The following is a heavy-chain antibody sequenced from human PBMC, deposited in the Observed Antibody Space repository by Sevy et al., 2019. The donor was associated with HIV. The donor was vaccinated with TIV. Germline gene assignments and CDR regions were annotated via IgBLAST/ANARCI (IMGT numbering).Heavy chain of an antibody. J-gene: IGHJ6*03. Sequence: GGSLRLSCAASGFTFSSYSMNWVRQAPGKGLEWVSYISSSSSTIYYADSVKGRFTISRDNAKNSLYLQMNSLRDEDTAVYYCVRDRRGGDRYYYYYYMDVWGKGTTVTVSS. V-gene: IGHV3-48*02. CDR1: GFTFSSYS. CDR3: VRDRRGGDRYYYYYYMDV. CDR2: ISSSSSTI. D-gene: IGHD2-21*02.